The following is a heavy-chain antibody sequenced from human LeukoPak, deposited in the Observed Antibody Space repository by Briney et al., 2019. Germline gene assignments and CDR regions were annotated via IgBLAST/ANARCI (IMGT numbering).Heavy chain of an antibody. CDR2: INPNSGGT. CDR3: ARSSYYYDSTGHFDY. CDR1: GYTFIGYY. Sequence: GASVKVSCKTSGYTFIGYYMHWVRQAPGQGLEWMGWINPNSGGTNYAQKFQGRVTMTRDTSISTAYMGLSRLRSDDTAVYYRARSSYYYDSTGHFDYWGQGTLVTVSS. V-gene: IGHV1-2*02. D-gene: IGHD3-22*01. J-gene: IGHJ4*02.